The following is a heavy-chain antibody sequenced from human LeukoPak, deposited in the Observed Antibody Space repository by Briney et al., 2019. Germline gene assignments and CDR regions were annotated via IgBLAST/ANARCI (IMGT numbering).Heavy chain of an antibody. CDR2: IYYSGST. CDR3: ARDWNDSSGYGGFAI. V-gene: IGHV4-59*11. J-gene: IGHJ3*02. D-gene: IGHD3-22*01. CDR1: GGSISSHY. Sequence: KPSETLSLTCTVSGGSISSHYWSWIRQPPGKGLEWIGYIYYSGSTNYNPSLKSRVAISVDTSKNQFSLKLRSVTAADTAVYYCARDWNDSSGYGGFAIWGQGTMVTVSS.